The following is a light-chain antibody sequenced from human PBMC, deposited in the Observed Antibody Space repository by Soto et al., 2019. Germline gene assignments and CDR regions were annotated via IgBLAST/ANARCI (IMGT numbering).Light chain of an antibody. CDR2: AAS. J-gene: IGKJ1*01. CDR1: QGIRND. V-gene: IGKV1-6*01. CDR3: LQDYNYPSWT. Sequence: AIQMTQSPSSLSASVGDRVTITCRASQGIRNDLGWYQQKPGKAPKLLIYAASSLQSGDPSRFSGSGSGTDFTLTISSLQPEDFATYYCLQDYNYPSWTFGQGTKVEIK.